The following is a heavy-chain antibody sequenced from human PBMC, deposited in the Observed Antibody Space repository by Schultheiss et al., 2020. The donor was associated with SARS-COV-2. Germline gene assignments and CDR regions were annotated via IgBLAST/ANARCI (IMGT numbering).Heavy chain of an antibody. CDR3: ARGRTAKGDGYNYPFFHY. D-gene: IGHD5-24*01. CDR2: IYYSGST. J-gene: IGHJ4*02. CDR1: GGSISSYY. Sequence: SETLSLTCTVSGGSISSYYWSWIRQPPGKGLEWIGYIYYSGSTNYNPSLKSRVTISVDTSKNQFSLKLNSVTAADTAVYYCARGRTAKGDGYNYPFFHYWGQGTLVTVSS. V-gene: IGHV4-59*12.